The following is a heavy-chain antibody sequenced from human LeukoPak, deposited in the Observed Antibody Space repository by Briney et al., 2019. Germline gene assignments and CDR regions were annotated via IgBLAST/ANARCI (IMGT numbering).Heavy chain of an antibody. CDR2: IRRTDYGAKT. CDR3: TRELRGNRVFDY. D-gene: IGHD4-23*01. V-gene: IGHV3-49*04. CDR1: GYTLGVYA. J-gene: IGHJ4*02. Sequence: GGSLRLSCTPSGYTLGVYAMSWVRQSPGKGLGWVGFIRRTDYGAKTEYAASEKSRFTTSRNDSKGIAYLKMNRLKTEDTAVYYCTRELRGNRVFDYWGQGTLVTVSS.